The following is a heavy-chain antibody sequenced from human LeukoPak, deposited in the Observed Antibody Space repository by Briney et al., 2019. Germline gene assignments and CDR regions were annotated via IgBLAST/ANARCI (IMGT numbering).Heavy chain of an antibody. J-gene: IGHJ6*02. CDR2: INADTGGT. CDR3: ARDVEAVAGTRLDYYYYGMDV. CDR1: GFSFSVYH. V-gene: IGHV1-2*02. D-gene: IGHD6-19*01. Sequence: ASVKVSCKASGFSFSVYHVHWVRQAPGQGLEWMGAINADTGGTDYAQKFQGRVTLTRETSISTAYMELRRLRSDDTAVYYCARDVEAVAGTRLDYYYYGMDVWGQGTTVTVSS.